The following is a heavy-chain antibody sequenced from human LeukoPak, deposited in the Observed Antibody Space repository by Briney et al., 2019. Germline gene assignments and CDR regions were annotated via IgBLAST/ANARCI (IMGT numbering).Heavy chain of an antibody. J-gene: IGHJ3*02. D-gene: IGHD3-22*01. V-gene: IGHV1-69*13. CDR1: GGTFSSYA. Sequence: SVKVSCKASGGTFSSYAISWVRQAPGQGLEWMGGIIPIFGAANYAQKFQGRVTITADESTSTAYMELSSLRSEDTAVYYCARSYDSSDDAFDIWGQGTMVTVSS. CDR2: IIPIFGAA. CDR3: ARSYDSSDDAFDI.